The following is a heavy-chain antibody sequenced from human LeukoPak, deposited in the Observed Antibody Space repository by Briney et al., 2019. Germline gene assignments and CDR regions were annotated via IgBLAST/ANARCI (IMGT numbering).Heavy chain of an antibody. CDR1: GYTFTSYG. CDR3: ARDLGVVGATEFDY. CDR2: ISAYNGNT. J-gene: IGHJ4*02. D-gene: IGHD1-26*01. V-gene: IGHV1-18*01. Sequence: ASVKVSCKASGYTFTSYGISWVRQAPGQGLECMGWISAYNGNTNYAQKLQGRVTMTTDTSTSTAYMELRSLRSDDTAVYYCARDLGVVGATEFDYWGQGTLVTVSS.